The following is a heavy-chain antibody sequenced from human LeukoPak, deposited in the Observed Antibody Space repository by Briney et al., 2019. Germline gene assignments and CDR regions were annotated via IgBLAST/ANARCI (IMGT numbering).Heavy chain of an antibody. J-gene: IGHJ4*02. D-gene: IGHD3-9*01. CDR3: ARDSDILTGYSYY. V-gene: IGHV3-21*01. CDR2: ISSSSSYI. CDR1: GFTLSSYS. Sequence: PGGSLRLSCAASGFTLSSYSMNWVRQAPGKGLEWVSSISSSSSYIYYADSVKGRFTISRDNAKNSPYLQMNSLRAEDTAVYYCARDSDILTGYSYYWGQGTLVTVSS.